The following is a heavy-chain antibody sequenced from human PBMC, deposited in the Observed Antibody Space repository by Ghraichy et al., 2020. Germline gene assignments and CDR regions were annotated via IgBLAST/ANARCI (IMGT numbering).Heavy chain of an antibody. CDR1: GFTFSSYA. V-gene: IGHV3-64D*06. CDR2: ISSNGGST. Sequence: GGSLRLSCSASGFTFSSYAMHWVRQAPGKGLEYVSAISSNGGSTYYADSVKGRFTISRDNSKNTLYLQMSSLRAEDTAVYYCVKWVDSSGLLRGPSDAFDIWGQGTMVTVSS. D-gene: IGHD3-22*01. CDR3: VKWVDSSGLLRGPSDAFDI. J-gene: IGHJ3*02.